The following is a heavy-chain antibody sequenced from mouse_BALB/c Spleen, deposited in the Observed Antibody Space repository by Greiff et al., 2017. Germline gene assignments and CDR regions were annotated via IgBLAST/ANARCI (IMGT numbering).Heavy chain of an antibody. D-gene: IGHD2-3*01. CDR1: GYSITSDYA. CDR3: ARSGWLLPFAY. V-gene: IGHV3-2*02. Sequence: EVQGVESGPGLVKPSQSLSLTCTVTGYSITSDYAWNWIRQFPGNKLEWMGYISYSGSTSYNPSLKSRISITRDTSKNQFFLQLNSVTTEDTATYYCARSGWLLPFAYWGQGTLVTVSA. CDR2: ISYSGST. J-gene: IGHJ3*01.